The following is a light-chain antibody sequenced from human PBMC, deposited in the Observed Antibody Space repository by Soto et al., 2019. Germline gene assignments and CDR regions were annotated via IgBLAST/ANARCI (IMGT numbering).Light chain of an antibody. CDR1: QSVSSNY. CDR3: QQYGNSPWT. V-gene: IGKV3-20*01. J-gene: IGKJ1*01. CDR2: GAS. Sequence: EIVLTQSPGTLSLSPGERATLSCRASQSVSSNYLAWYQQKPGQAPRLLIYGASSRATGIPDRFSGSGSGTDFTLTISRLEPEDLAVYYCQQYGNSPWTFGQGTKVEIK.